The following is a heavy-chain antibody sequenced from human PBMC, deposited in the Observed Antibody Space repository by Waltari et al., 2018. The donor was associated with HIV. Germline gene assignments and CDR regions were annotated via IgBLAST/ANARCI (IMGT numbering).Heavy chain of an antibody. CDR1: GFTFSSYS. Sequence: EVQLVESGGGLVQPGGSLRLSCAASGFTFSSYSMNWVRQAPGKGLAWVSYISSSSSTIYYADSVKGRFTISRDNAKNSLYLQMNSLRAEDTAVYYCARDRDRYCSGGSCSPLHFDYWGQGTLVTVSS. J-gene: IGHJ4*02. D-gene: IGHD2-15*01. CDR2: ISSSSSTI. CDR3: ARDRDRYCSGGSCSPLHFDY. V-gene: IGHV3-48*01.